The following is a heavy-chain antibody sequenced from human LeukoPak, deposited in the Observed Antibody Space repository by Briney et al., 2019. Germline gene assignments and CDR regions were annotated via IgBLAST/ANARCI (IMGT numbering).Heavy chain of an antibody. D-gene: IGHD6-13*01. CDR1: GXTFSSYA. CDR3: AKRIATAGPYFDY. V-gene: IGHV3-23*01. CDR2: TSASGGST. Sequence: PGGSLRLSCAASGXTFSSYAVSWVRQAPGMGLEWVSATSASGGSTYYADSVKGRFTISRDSSKSTLYLQMNTLRAEDTAVYYCAKRIATAGPYFDYWGQGALVTVSS. J-gene: IGHJ4*02.